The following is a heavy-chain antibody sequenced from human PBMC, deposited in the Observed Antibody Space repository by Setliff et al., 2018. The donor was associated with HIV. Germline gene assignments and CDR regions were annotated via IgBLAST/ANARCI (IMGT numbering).Heavy chain of an antibody. CDR2: ISSYNDNT. CDR1: GYSFTNYG. D-gene: IGHD2-15*01. CDR3: ARDDVGYCSGGSCYHLFDTFDI. V-gene: IGHV1-18*01. J-gene: IGHJ3*02. Sequence: ASVKVSCKASGYSFTNYGISWVRQAPGQGLEWMGWISSYNDNTNYALNLQGRVTMTTDTPTSTAYMELRSLRSDDTPVYYCARDDVGYCSGGSCYHLFDTFDIWGQGTVVTVSS.